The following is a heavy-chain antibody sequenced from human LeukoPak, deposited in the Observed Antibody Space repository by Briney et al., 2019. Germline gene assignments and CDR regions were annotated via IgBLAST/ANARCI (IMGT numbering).Heavy chain of an antibody. J-gene: IGHJ4*02. D-gene: IGHD3-16*02. Sequence: SGGSLRLSCAASGFTFSSYWMSWVRQAPGKGLEWVANIKQDGSEKYYVDSVKGRFTISGDNAKNSQYLQMNSLRAEDTAVYYCARGGEVRYTPFDYWGQGTLVTVSS. CDR3: ARGGEVRYTPFDY. CDR2: IKQDGSEK. CDR1: GFTFSSYW. V-gene: IGHV3-7*01.